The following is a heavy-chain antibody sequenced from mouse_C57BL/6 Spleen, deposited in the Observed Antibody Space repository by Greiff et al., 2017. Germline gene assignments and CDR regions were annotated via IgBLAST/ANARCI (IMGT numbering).Heavy chain of an antibody. Sequence: VQLQQSGAELAKPGASVKLSCKASGYTFTSYWMHWVKQRPGQGLEWIGNINPSNGGTNYNEKFKSKATLTVDKSSSTAYLQLSSLTSEGSAVYKCARSSYGNCWYFDVWGTGTTVTVPS. D-gene: IGHD2-1*01. CDR2: INPSNGGT. V-gene: IGHV1-53*01. CDR1: GYTFTSYW. J-gene: IGHJ1*03. CDR3: ARSSYGNCWYFDV.